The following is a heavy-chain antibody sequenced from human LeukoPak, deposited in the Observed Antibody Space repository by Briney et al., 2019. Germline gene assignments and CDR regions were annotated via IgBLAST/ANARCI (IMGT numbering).Heavy chain of an antibody. Sequence: GGSLRLSCAASGFTFSSYEMNWVRQAPGKGLEWVSYISSSGSTIYYADSVKGRFTISRDNAKNSLYLQMNSLRAEDTALYYCARVPYYYGSGSRNSYYYMDVWGKGTTVTVSS. CDR1: GFTFSSYE. CDR2: ISSSGSTI. CDR3: ARVPYYYGSGSRNSYYYMDV. V-gene: IGHV3-48*03. J-gene: IGHJ6*03. D-gene: IGHD3-10*01.